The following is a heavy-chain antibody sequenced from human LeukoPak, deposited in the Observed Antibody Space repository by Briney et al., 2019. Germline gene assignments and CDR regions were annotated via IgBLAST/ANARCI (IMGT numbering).Heavy chain of an antibody. V-gene: IGHV3-7*01. CDR1: GFTLSSYW. CDR2: IKQDGSEK. J-gene: IGHJ3*02. Sequence: PGGSLRLSCAASGFTLSSYWMSWVRQAPGKGLEGGANIKQDGSEKYYVDSVKGRFTISRDNAKNSLYLQMNSLRAEDTAVYYCARGGGSYAGLNAFDIWGQGTMVTVSS. CDR3: ARGGGSYAGLNAFDI. D-gene: IGHD1-26*01.